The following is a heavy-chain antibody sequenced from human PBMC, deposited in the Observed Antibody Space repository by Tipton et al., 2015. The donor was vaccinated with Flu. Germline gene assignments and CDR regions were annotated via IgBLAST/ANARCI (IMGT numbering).Heavy chain of an antibody. D-gene: IGHD6-13*01. Sequence: TLSLTCSVSGGSISSFYWSWIRQPPGKGLEWIGYIYYSGSTNYSPSLKSRVTISVDTSKNQFSLKLTSVTAADTAVYYCARGRGAAAGNFDYWGQGTLVTVSS. CDR3: ARGRGAAAGNFDY. CDR2: IYYSGST. J-gene: IGHJ4*02. V-gene: IGHV4-59*12. CDR1: GGSISSFY.